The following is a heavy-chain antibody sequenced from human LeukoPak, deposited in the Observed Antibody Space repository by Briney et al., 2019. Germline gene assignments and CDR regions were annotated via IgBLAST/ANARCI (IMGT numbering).Heavy chain of an antibody. Sequence: ASVMVSCKASGYSYTSYDIYWMRQATGQWLEWMRWMSPNSGNTGYAQTFQGRVTMTRDTSTGTAYLELSSLRSEDSAVYYCVRTPPNWGADFWGQGTLVTVSS. CDR3: VRTPPNWGADF. J-gene: IGHJ4*02. D-gene: IGHD7-27*01. CDR1: GYSYTSYD. V-gene: IGHV1-8*01. CDR2: MSPNSGNT.